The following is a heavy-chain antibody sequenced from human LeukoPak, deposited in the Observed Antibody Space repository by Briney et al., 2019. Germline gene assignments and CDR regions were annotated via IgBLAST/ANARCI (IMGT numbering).Heavy chain of an antibody. J-gene: IGHJ4*02. Sequence: PGRSLRLSCAASGFTFGSYAMHWVRQAPGKGLEWVAVISYDGSNKYYADSVKGRFTISRDNSKNTLYLQMNSLRAEDTAVYYCAREAYYDSSGYYGIFDYWGQGTLVTVSS. CDR2: ISYDGSNK. CDR1: GFTFGSYA. V-gene: IGHV3-30-3*01. CDR3: AREAYYDSSGYYGIFDY. D-gene: IGHD3-22*01.